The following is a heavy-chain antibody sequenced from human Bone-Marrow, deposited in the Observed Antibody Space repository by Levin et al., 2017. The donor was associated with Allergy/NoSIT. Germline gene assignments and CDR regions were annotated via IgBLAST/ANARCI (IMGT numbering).Heavy chain of an antibody. Sequence: RAGGSLRLSCAASGFTFSDYYMSWIRQAPGKGLEWVSYISSSSSYTNYADSVKGRFTISRDNAKNSLYLQMNSLRAEDTAVYYCARDRKGGSYSHWYFDLWGRGTLVTVSS. V-gene: IGHV3-11*05. CDR2: ISSSSSYT. CDR1: GFTFSDYY. J-gene: IGHJ2*01. CDR3: ARDRKGGSYSHWYFDL. D-gene: IGHD1-26*01.